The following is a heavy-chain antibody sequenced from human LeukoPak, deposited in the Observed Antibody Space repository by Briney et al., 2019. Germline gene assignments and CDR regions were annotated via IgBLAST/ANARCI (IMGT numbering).Heavy chain of an antibody. J-gene: IGHJ4*02. CDR1: GFTFSSYA. CDR3: AREDGGSYSSFDY. CDR2: ISYDGSNK. D-gene: IGHD1-26*01. V-gene: IGHV3-30-3*01. Sequence: GRSLRLSCAASGFTFSSYAMHWVRQAPGKGLEWVAVISYDGSNKYYADSVKGRFTISRDNSKNTLYLQMNSLRAEDTAVYYCAREDGGSYSSFDYWGQGTLVTVSS.